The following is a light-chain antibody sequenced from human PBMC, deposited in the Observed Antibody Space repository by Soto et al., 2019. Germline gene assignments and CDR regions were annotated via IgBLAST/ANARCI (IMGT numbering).Light chain of an antibody. Sequence: AIQMTQSTSSLSASVGDRVTITCRASQAIRNDLGWYQQKPGKAPTLLIFGASNLQPGVPVRFSASGSGTNFTLTISNLQPEDFATYYCLQDYTYPWTFGQGTKVDI. CDR1: QAIRND. V-gene: IGKV1-6*01. CDR2: GAS. CDR3: LQDYTYPWT. J-gene: IGKJ1*01.